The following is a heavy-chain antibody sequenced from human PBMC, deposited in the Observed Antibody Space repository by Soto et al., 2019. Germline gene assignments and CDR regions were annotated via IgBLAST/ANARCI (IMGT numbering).Heavy chain of an antibody. CDR1: GFTFSSYW. CDR3: ARVAAAETRFNVY. V-gene: IGHV3-74*01. CDR2: INSDGSST. Sequence: EVQLVESGGGLVQPGGSLRLSCAASGFTFSSYWMHWVRQAPGKGLVWVSRINSDGSSTSYADSVKGRVTISRDNAKNTLYQQMNSLRAEDTAVYYCARVAAAETRFNVYCGQGTLVTVSS. J-gene: IGHJ4*02. D-gene: IGHD6-13*01.